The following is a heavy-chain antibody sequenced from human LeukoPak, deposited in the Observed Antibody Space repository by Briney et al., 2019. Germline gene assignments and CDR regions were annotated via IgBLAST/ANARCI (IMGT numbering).Heavy chain of an antibody. J-gene: IGHJ6*03. Sequence: SETLSLTCGVSSGSISSGGYSWSWIRQPPGKGLEWIGSTFYSGSTFYNPSLKSRVTVDTSKNQFSLQLNSVTPEDTAVYYCARDDLQLVRRLGGSTEYYYYYYMDVWGKGTTVTVSS. D-gene: IGHD6-13*01. CDR3: ARDDLQLVRRLGGSTEYYYYYYMDV. CDR2: TFYSGST. CDR1: SGSISSGGYS. V-gene: IGHV4-30-4*07.